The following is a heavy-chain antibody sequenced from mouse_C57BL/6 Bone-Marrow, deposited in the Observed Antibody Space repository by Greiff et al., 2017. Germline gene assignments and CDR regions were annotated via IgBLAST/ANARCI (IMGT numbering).Heavy chain of an antibody. J-gene: IGHJ4*01. D-gene: IGHD3-3*01. CDR3: ARRGLMDY. CDR2: IYPGSGNT. CDR1: GYSFTSYY. V-gene: IGHV1-66*01. Sequence: QVQLQQSGPELVKPGASVKISCKASGYSFTSYYIHWVKQRPGQGLEWIGCIYPGSGNTKYNEKFKGKATLTADTSSSTAYMQLSSLTSEDSAVYYCARRGLMDYWGQGTSVTVSS.